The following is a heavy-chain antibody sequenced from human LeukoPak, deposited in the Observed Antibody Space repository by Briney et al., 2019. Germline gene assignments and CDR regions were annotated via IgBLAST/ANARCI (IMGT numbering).Heavy chain of an antibody. CDR1: GFTFSSYG. J-gene: IGHJ5*02. D-gene: IGHD3-10*01. CDR3: AKDGYGSGRRWFDP. V-gene: IGHV3-23*01. CDR2: ISGSGGST. Sequence: SGRTLRLSRAASGFTFSSYGMTWVRQAPGKGLEWVSGISGSGGSTYYADSVKGRFTISRDNSKNTLYLQMNSLRVEDSAVYFFAKDGYGSGRRWFDPWGRGTLVTVSS.